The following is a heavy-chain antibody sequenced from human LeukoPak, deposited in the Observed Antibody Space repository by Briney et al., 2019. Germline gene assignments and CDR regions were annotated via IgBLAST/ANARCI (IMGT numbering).Heavy chain of an antibody. CDR1: GYTFTGYW. D-gene: IGHD4-17*01. CDR2: ISPSGGST. J-gene: IGHJ4*02. V-gene: IGHV1-46*01. CDR3: ARHNDYGDRPFDY. Sequence: GASVKVSCKAFGYTFTGYWMHWVRQAPGQGPEWMGVISPSGGSTIYAQKFKGRVTLTRDMSTSTDYLELSSLRSEDTAVYYCARHNDYGDRPFDYWGQGTLVTVSS.